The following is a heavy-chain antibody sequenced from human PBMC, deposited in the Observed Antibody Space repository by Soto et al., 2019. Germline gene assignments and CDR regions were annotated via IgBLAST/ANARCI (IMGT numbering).Heavy chain of an antibody. J-gene: IGHJ3*02. CDR2: IYYSGST. V-gene: IGHV4-31*03. Sequence: SETLSLTCTVSGGSISSGGYYWSWIRQHPGKGLEWIGYIYYSGSTYYNPSLKSRVTISVDTSKNQFSLKLSSVTAADTAVYYCARTGNYYGSGIYAFDIWGQGTMVTVS. CDR1: GGSISSGGYY. D-gene: IGHD3-10*01. CDR3: ARTGNYYGSGIYAFDI.